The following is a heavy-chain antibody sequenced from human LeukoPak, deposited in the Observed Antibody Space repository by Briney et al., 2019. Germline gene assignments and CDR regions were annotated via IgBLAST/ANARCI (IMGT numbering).Heavy chain of an antibody. CDR1: GFTFDDYA. CDR2: ISGDGGST. Sequence: GGSLRLSCAASGFTFDDYARHWVRQVPGKGLEWVSLISGDGGSTYYADSVKGRFTISRDNSKNSLFLQMNSLRAEDTALYYCAKDEFCGGDCYTFDYWGHGALVTVSS. J-gene: IGHJ4*01. CDR3: AKDEFCGGDCYTFDY. V-gene: IGHV3-43*02. D-gene: IGHD2-21*02.